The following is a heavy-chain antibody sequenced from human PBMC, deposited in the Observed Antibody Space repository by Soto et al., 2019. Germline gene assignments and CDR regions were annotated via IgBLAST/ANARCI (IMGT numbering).Heavy chain of an antibody. Sequence: GGSLRLSCAASGFTFNSYAMHWVRQAPGKGLEGVAVISYDGMNKYYADFVKGRFTISRDNSKNTLYLQMNSLRPEDTAVYYCARDLHSSSWFDSWGQGTLVTVSS. D-gene: IGHD6-13*01. CDR3: ARDLHSSSWFDS. J-gene: IGHJ5*01. CDR1: GFTFNSYA. CDR2: ISYDGMNK. V-gene: IGHV3-30*04.